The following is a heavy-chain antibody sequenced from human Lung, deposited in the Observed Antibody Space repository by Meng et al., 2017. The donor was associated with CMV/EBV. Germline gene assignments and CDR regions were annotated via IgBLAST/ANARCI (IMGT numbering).Heavy chain of an antibody. J-gene: IGHJ6*02. CDR2: IYSGGSST. CDR3: AKVGQGYSSSSDYYYGMDF. V-gene: IGHV3-23*03. CDR1: GFTFSSYA. Sequence: GESLKISCAASGFTFSSYAMSWVRQAPGKGLEWVSVIYSGGSSTYYADSVKGRFTISRDNSKNTLYLQMNSLRAEDTAVYYCAKVGQGYSSSSDYYYGMDFXGQGXTVTFSS. D-gene: IGHD6-6*01.